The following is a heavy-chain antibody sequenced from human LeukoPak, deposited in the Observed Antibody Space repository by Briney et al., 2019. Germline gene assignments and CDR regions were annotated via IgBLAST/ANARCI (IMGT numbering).Heavy chain of an antibody. V-gene: IGHV3-11*06. J-gene: IGHJ4*01. CDR3: ALSTVVTPNLDY. D-gene: IGHD4-23*01. Sequence: VKGRFTISRDNAKNSLYLQMNCLRAEDTAVYYGALSTVVTPNLDYWGQRTLVTLSS.